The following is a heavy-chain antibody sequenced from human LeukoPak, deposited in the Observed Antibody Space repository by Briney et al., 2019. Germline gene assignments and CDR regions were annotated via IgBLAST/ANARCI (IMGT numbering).Heavy chain of an antibody. J-gene: IGHJ4*02. CDR2: IKQDGSEK. D-gene: IGHD1-26*01. V-gene: IGHV3-7*05. CDR1: GFTFRDYW. CDR3: ARDGTSIVRSLDY. Sequence: GGSLRLSCAASGFTFRDYWMNWVRQAPGKGLEWVASIKQDGSEKYYVDSVKGRFSISRDNAKNSLYLQMNSLGAEDTAVYYCARDGTSIVRSLDYWGQGTLVTVSS.